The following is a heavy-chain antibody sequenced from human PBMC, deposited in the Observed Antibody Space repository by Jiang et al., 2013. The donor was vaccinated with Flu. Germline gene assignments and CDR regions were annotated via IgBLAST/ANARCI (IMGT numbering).Heavy chain of an antibody. V-gene: IGHV1-69*04. D-gene: IGHD4-17*01. Sequence: SGAEVKKPGASVKVSCKASGYTFTSYYMHWVRQAPGQGLEWMGRIIPILGIANYAQKFQGRVTITADKSTSTAYMELSSLRSEDTAVYYCARGTGYYGDYRRAFDIWGQGTMVTVSS. CDR3: ARGTGYYGDYRRAFDI. CDR1: GYTFTSYY. CDR2: IIPILGIA. J-gene: IGHJ3*02.